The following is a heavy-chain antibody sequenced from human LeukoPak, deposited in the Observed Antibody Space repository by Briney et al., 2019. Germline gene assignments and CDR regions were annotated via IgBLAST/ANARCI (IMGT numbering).Heavy chain of an antibody. J-gene: IGHJ4*02. CDR3: AKDQDIVVVVAATSGYFDY. Sequence: GSLRLSCAASGFTFSSYAMSWVRQAPGKGLEWVSAISGSGGSTYYADSVKGRFTISRDNSKNTLYLQMNSLRAEDTAVYYCAKDQDIVVVVAATSGYFDYWGQGTLVTVSS. CDR2: ISGSGGST. V-gene: IGHV3-23*01. CDR1: GFTFSSYA. D-gene: IGHD2-15*01.